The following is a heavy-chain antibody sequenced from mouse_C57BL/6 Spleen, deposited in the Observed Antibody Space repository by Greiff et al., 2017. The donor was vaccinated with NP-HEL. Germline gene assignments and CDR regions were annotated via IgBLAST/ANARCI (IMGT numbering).Heavy chain of an antibody. CDR2: ISDGGSYT. CDR3: ARGLTGTDFDY. D-gene: IGHD4-1*01. J-gene: IGHJ2*01. CDR1: GFTFSSYA. Sequence: EVQGVESGGSLVKPGGSLKLSCTTSGFTFSSYAMSWVRQTPEKRLEWVATISDGGSYTSYPDNVKGRFTISRDNAKNNLYLQMSHLKSEDTAMYYCARGLTGTDFDYWGQGTTLTVSS. V-gene: IGHV5-4*01.